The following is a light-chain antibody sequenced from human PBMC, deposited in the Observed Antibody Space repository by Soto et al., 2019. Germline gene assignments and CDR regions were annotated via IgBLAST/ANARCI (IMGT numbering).Light chain of an antibody. J-gene: IGLJ2*01. CDR3: CSYAGSSIVV. Sequence: QSALTQPASVSGSPGQSITISCTGTSSDVGNYNLVSWYQQHPGKAPKLMIYEGSKRPSGVSNRFSGSKSGNTASLTISGLQAEDDADYYCCSYAGSSIVVFGGGTKLTVL. CDR1: SSDVGNYNL. CDR2: EGS. V-gene: IGLV2-23*01.